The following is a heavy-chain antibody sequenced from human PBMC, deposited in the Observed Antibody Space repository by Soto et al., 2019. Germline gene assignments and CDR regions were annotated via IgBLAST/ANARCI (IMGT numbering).Heavy chain of an antibody. V-gene: IGHV1-46*03. CDR3: ARDKVAAAGMYYFDY. D-gene: IGHD6-13*01. J-gene: IGHJ4*02. CDR1: GYTFTSYY. Sequence: QVQLVQSGAEVKKPGASVKVSCKASGYTFTSYYMHWVRQAPGQGLEWMGIINPSGGSTSYAQKFQGRVTMTRDTSTSTVYMELSSLRSEDTAVYYCARDKVAAAGMYYFDYWGQGTLVTVSS. CDR2: INPSGGST.